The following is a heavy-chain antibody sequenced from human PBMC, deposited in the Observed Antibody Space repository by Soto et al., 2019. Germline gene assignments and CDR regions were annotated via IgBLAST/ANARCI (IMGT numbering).Heavy chain of an antibody. CDR2: INPKTAAT. CDR3: ARIKWGLNYYIGMDV. Sequence: QVQLVQSGAEVKKSGASVKVSCKPSGYSFSDYFIQWVRQAPGQGLEWVAWINPKTAATNYAKKFQGRVSLTWDTSSTTAYMELTRLRSADTAVYYCARIKWGLNYYIGMDVWGQGTTVIVSS. J-gene: IGHJ6*02. CDR1: GYSFSDYF. D-gene: IGHD3-10*01. V-gene: IGHV1-2*02.